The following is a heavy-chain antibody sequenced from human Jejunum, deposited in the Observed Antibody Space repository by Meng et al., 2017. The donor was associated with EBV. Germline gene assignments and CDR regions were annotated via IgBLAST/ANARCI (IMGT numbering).Heavy chain of an antibody. CDR3: ARDRSNSDY. CDR1: GYDFINSG. J-gene: IGHJ4*02. Sequence: QVQLVQSGAEVKESGASVKVSCKASGYDFINSGISWVRQAPGQGLEWMGWISVYRGNTNYAQRFQDRVTLTTNTSTSTVYMELRSLTSDDTAVYYCARDRSNSDYWGQGTLVTVSS. V-gene: IGHV1-18*01. CDR2: ISVYRGNT. D-gene: IGHD5-24*01.